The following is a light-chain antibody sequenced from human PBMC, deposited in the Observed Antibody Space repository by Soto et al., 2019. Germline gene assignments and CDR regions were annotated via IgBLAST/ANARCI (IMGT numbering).Light chain of an antibody. CDR1: QSVYTS. V-gene: IGKV3-11*01. CDR2: DAS. Sequence: EIVLTQSPATLSLSPGERATLSCRASQSVYTSLAWYQQKPGQAPRLLIYDASNRATGIPARFSGSGSGTHFNLTISSLEAEDFAVYYCQQRRKWPRTFGQGTRLENK. J-gene: IGKJ5*01. CDR3: QQRRKWPRT.